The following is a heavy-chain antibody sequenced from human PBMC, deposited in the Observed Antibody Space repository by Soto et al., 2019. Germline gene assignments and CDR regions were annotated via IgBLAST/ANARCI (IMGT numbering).Heavy chain of an antibody. V-gene: IGHV3-21*01. CDR2: ISSSSSYI. D-gene: IGHD5-12*01. J-gene: IGHJ5*02. CDR3: ARVRYSGYVLDP. Sequence: PGGSLRLSCAASGFTFSTYSMNWVRQAPGKGLEWVSSISSSSSYIYYADSVKGRFTISRDNAKNSLFLQMSSLRAEDTAVYYCARVRYSGYVLDPWGQGTLVTVSS. CDR1: GFTFSTYS.